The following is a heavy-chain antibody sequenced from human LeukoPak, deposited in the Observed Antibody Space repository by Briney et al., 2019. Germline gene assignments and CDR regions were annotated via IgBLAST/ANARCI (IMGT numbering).Heavy chain of an antibody. Sequence: SVKVSCKASGGTFSSYAISWVRQAPGQGLEWMGGIIPIFGTANYAQKFQGRVTITTDESTSTAYMELSSLRSEDTAVHYCARSDSYFWSGYYWRINWFDPWGQGTLVTVSS. J-gene: IGHJ5*02. D-gene: IGHD3-3*01. CDR2: IIPIFGTA. CDR1: GGTFSSYA. V-gene: IGHV1-69*05. CDR3: ARSDSYFWSGYYWRINWFDP.